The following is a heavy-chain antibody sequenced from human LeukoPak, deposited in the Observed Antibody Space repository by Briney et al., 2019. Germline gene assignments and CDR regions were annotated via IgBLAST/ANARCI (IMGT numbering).Heavy chain of an antibody. Sequence: SETLSLTCTVSGYSISSGYYWGWIRQPPGKGLEWIGSIYHSGSTYYNPSLKSRVTISVDTSKNQFSLKLSSVTAADTAVYYCARDTGQQQLLVAFDIWGQGTKVTVSS. CDR3: ARDTGQQQLLVAFDI. CDR2: IYHSGST. J-gene: IGHJ3*02. V-gene: IGHV4-38-2*02. D-gene: IGHD6-13*01. CDR1: GYSISSGYY.